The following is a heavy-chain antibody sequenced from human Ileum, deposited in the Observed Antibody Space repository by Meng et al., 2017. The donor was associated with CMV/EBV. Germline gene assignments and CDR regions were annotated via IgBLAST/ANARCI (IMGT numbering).Heavy chain of an antibody. CDR3: AYRRGGGSGWNWFGP. J-gene: IGHJ5*02. CDR2: IYWDDEK. Sequence: TLSDSVLTPVQPTPPLALTCTFSGFSFPTTVGLGWILRPPGKALGWLEMIYWDDEKDYSSSLKSRLTILKDNSKNQVVLIMTDMDPADTATYYCAYRRGGGSGWNWFGPWGQGLLVTVSS. D-gene: IGHD6-19*01. CDR1: GFSFPTTVG. V-gene: IGHV2-5*02.